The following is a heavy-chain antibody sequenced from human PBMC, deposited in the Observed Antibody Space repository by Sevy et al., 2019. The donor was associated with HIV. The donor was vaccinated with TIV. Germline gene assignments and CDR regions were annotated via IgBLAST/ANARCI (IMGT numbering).Heavy chain of an antibody. V-gene: IGHV1-46*01. CDR1: GYTFTSYY. Sequence: ASVKVSCKASGYTFTSYYMHWVRQAPSQGLEWMGIINPSGGSTSYAQKFQGRVTMTRDTSTSTVYMELSSLRSEDTAVYYCARDMASIDSSGYSSHFDYWGQGTLVTVSS. CDR2: INPSGGST. J-gene: IGHJ4*02. CDR3: ARDMASIDSSGYSSHFDY. D-gene: IGHD3-22*01.